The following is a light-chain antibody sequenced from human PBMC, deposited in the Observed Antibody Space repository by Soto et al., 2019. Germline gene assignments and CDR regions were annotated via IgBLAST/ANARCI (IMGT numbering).Light chain of an antibody. J-gene: IGKJ5*01. CDR3: QQRSDWPS. CDR1: QSVSTY. CDR2: DAS. V-gene: IGKV3-11*01. Sequence: EIVLTQSPATLSLSPGERATLSCRASQSVSTYLAWYQQKPGQAPRLLIHDASYRATGIPARFSGSGSGTDFTLTISSLEPEDFAVYYCQQRSDWPSFGQGTRLEIK.